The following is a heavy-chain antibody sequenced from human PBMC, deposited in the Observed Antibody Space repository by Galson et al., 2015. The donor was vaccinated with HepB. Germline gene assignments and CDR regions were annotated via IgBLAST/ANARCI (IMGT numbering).Heavy chain of an antibody. CDR1: GFSLSKYW. J-gene: IGHJ3*02. V-gene: IGHV3-74*01. CDR2: ISSDGSGT. D-gene: IGHD3-16*01. Sequence: SLRLSCAASGFSLSKYWMHWVRQAPGKGLVWVSRISSDGSGTNYADSVAGPFALPRDKAKNTLFLQMNSLRAEDTAVYYCSRDTRGNAFDIWGQGTMVTVSS. CDR3: SRDTRGNAFDI.